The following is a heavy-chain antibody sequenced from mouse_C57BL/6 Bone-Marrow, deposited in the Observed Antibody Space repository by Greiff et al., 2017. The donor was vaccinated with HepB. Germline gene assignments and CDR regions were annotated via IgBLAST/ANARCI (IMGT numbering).Heavy chain of an antibody. CDR2: IYPGDGDT. Sequence: QVQLQQSGPELVKPGASVKISCKASGYAFSSSWMNWVKQRPGKGLEWIGRIYPGDGDTNYNGKFKGKATLTADKSSSTAYMQLSSLTSEDSAVYFCARGGGKDFDYWGQVTTLTVSS. J-gene: IGHJ2*01. CDR3: ARGGGKDFDY. V-gene: IGHV1-82*01. CDR1: GYAFSSSW.